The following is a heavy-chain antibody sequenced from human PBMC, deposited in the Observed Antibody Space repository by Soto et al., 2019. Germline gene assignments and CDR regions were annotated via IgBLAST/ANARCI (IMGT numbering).Heavy chain of an antibody. CDR2: IYWDDDK. D-gene: IGHD3-22*01. J-gene: IGHJ4*02. CDR1: GFSLSTSGVG. V-gene: IGHV2-5*02. Sequence: SGPTLVNPTQTLTLTCTFSGFSLSTSGVGVGWIRQPPGKALEWLALIYWDDDKRYSPSLKSRLTITKDTSKNHVVLTMTNMDPVDTATYYCAHRRSNYYDSSGYPSFDYWGQGTLVTVSS. CDR3: AHRRSNYYDSSGYPSFDY.